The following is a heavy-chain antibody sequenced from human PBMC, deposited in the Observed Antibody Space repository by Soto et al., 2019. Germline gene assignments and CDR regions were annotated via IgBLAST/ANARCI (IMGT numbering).Heavy chain of an antibody. CDR2: IWPGDSDT. CDR3: TRIHCSGGTCYSFES. CDR1: GYSFTDYW. D-gene: IGHD2-15*01. J-gene: IGHJ4*02. Sequence: VESLTISCKGSGYSFTDYWIAWVRQRPGKGLEWMGSIWPGDSDTRYSPSFQGQVTISADKSISTAYLQWSSLKASDTAMYYCTRIHCSGGTCYSFESWGQGTLVTVS. V-gene: IGHV5-51*01.